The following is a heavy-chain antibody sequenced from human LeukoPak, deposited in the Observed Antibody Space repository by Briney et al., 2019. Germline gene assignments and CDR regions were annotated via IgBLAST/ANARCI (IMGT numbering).Heavy chain of an antibody. CDR3: ARGCSSWSFDY. CDR1: GGSISSYY. CDR2: IYYSGST. D-gene: IGHD6-13*01. V-gene: IGHV4-59*01. Sequence: SETLSLTCTVSGGSISSYYWSWIRQPPGKGLEWIGYIYYSGSTNYNPSLKSRVTISVDTSKNQFSLKLSSVTAADTAVYYCARGCSSWSFDYWGQGTLVTVSS. J-gene: IGHJ4*02.